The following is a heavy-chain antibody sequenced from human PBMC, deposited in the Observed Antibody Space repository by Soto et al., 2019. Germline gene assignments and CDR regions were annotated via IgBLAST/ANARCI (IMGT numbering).Heavy chain of an antibody. J-gene: IGHJ5*02. CDR3: ARDRGPSSGYYPYWFDP. V-gene: IGHV1-69*12. D-gene: IGHD3-22*01. Sequence: QVQLVQSGAEVKKPGSSVKVSCKASGGTFSSYAISWVRQAPGQGLEWMGEIIPIFGTANYAQKFQGRVTITANASPSTXYMELSSLRSEDTAVYYCARDRGPSSGYYPYWFDPWGQGTLVTVSS. CDR2: IIPIFGTA. CDR1: GGTFSSYA.